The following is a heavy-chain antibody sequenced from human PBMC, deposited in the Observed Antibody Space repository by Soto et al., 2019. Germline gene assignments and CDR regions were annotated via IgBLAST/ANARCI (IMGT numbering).Heavy chain of an antibody. CDR2: IYYSGST. Sequence: SETLSLTCTVSGGSISSSSYYWGWIRQPPGKGLEWIGSIYYSGSTYYNPSLKSRVTISVDTSKNQFSLKLSSVTAADTVVYYCARVPIAAAATSFDYWGQGTLVTVSS. D-gene: IGHD6-13*01. CDR1: GGSISSSSYY. V-gene: IGHV4-39*01. J-gene: IGHJ4*02. CDR3: ARVPIAAAATSFDY.